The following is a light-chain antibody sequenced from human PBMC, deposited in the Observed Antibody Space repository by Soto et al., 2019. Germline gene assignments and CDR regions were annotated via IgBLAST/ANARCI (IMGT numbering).Light chain of an antibody. J-gene: IGKJ2*01. V-gene: IGKV2-24*01. CDR2: KIS. Sequence: DIVMTQTPLSLPVTLGQPASISCRSSQSLVHSDGNTYFNWLQQRPGQPPRLLIYKISNRFPGVSDRFSGSGARADFILKISRVEAEDVGVYYCMQATHSYAFGQGTKLEIK. CDR3: MQATHSYA. CDR1: QSLVHSDGNTY.